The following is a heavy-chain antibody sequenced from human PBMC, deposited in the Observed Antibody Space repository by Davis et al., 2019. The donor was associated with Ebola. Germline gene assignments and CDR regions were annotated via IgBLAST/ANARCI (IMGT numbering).Heavy chain of an antibody. V-gene: IGHV3-9*01. CDR1: GFTFDDYA. D-gene: IGHD6-19*01. J-gene: IGHJ4*02. CDR2: ISWNSGSI. CDR3: AKDIGIAVAGTGFDY. Sequence: SPKISCAASGFTFDDYAMHWVRQAPGKGLEWVSGISWNSGSIGYADSVKGRFTISRDNAKNSLYLQMNSLRAEDTALYYCAKDIGIAVAGTGFDYWGQGTLVTVSS.